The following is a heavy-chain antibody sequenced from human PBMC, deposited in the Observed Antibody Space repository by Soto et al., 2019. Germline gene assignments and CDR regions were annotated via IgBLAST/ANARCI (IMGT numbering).Heavy chain of an antibody. Sequence: QLHLQESGSGLVKPSQTLSLTCAVSGGSISSGGYSWSWIRQPPGKGLEWIGYIYHSGSTDYNPSLKSLVTISVDRSKNQFSLKLSSVTAADTAVYYYARVPDYWGQGTLVTVSS. CDR2: IYHSGST. CDR1: GGSISSGGYS. J-gene: IGHJ4*02. V-gene: IGHV4-30-2*01. CDR3: ARVPDY.